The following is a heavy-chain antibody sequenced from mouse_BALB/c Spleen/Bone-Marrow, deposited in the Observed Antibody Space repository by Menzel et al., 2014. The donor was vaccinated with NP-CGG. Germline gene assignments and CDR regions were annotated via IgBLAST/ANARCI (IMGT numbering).Heavy chain of an antibody. CDR1: GFTFTDYY. V-gene: IGHV7-3*02. Sequence: EVKLVESGGGLAQPGGSLRLSCATSGFTFTDYYMNWVRQPPGRALEWLGFIRNKANGYTTEYSASVKSRFTISRDNSQNILYLQMNTLRVDDSATYYCARDKGRVFFDYWGQGTTLTVSS. CDR2: IRNKANGYTT. J-gene: IGHJ2*01. CDR3: ARDKGRVFFDY.